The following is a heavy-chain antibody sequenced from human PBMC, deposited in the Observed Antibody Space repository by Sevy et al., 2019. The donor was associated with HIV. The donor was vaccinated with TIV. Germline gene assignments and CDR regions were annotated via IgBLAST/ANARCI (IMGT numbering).Heavy chain of an antibody. J-gene: IGHJ6*02. CDR2: ISSSGSTI. V-gene: IGHV3-11*01. CDR3: ARVPRGYGMDV. Sequence: GESLKISCAASGFTFSDYYMSWIRQAPGKGLEWVSYISSSGSTIYYADSVKGRFTIPRDNAKNSLYLQMNSLRAEDTAVYYCARVPRGYGMDVWGQGTTVTVSS. CDR1: GFTFSDYY. D-gene: IGHD3-10*01.